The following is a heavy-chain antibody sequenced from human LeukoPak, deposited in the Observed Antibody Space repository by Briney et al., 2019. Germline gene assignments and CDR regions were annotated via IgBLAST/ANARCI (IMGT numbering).Heavy chain of an antibody. V-gene: IGHV4-38-2*02. J-gene: IGHJ4*02. CDR3: ARRGGYASPFDY. D-gene: IGHD3-10*01. CDR1: GYSISSGYH. CDR2: IYHSGST. Sequence: SETLSLTCTVSGYSISSGYHWGWIRQPPGKGLEWIGSIYHSGSTYYNPSLKSRVTISVDTSKNQFSLKLTSVTAADTAVYYCARRGGYASPFDYWGQGTLVTVSS.